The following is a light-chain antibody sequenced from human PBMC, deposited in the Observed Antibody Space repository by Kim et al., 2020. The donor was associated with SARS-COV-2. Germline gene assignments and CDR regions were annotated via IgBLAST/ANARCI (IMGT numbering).Light chain of an antibody. V-gene: IGLV6-57*04. CDR1: SSSIASNY. Sequence: NFMLTQPHSVSESPGKTVTISCTRSSSSIASNYVQWYQQRPGSAPTTVIYEDNQRPSGVPDRFSGSIDSSSNSASLTISGLKTEDEADYYCQSYDSSNYVFGTGTKVTVL. J-gene: IGLJ1*01. CDR2: EDN. CDR3: QSYDSSNYV.